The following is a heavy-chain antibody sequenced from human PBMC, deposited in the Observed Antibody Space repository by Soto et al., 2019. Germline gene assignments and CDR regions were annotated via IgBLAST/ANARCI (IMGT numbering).Heavy chain of an antibody. CDR3: ARESRSWYGSIWDY. J-gene: IGHJ4*02. CDR2: IYFSGGT. Sequence: SETQSLTCTVSGGSISSYYWSWIRQPPGKGLEWIGYIYFSGGTNYNPSLKSRVTISVDTSKNQFSLKLSSVTAADTAVYYCARESRSWYGSIWDYWGQGTLVTVS. V-gene: IGHV4-59*12. CDR1: GGSISSYY. D-gene: IGHD6-13*01.